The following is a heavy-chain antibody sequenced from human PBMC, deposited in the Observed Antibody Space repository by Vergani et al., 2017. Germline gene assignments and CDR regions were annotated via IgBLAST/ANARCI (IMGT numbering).Heavy chain of an antibody. V-gene: IGHV3-30*18. CDR2: ISYDGSNK. J-gene: IGHJ4*02. CDR1: GFTFSSYG. Sequence: QVQLVESGGGVVQPGRSLRLSCAASGFTFSSYGMHWVRQAPGKGLEWVAVISYDGSNKYYADSVKGRFTISRDNSKNTLYLQMNSLRAEDTAVYYCAKDLHECGGDCYSLDYWGQGTLVTVSS. D-gene: IGHD2-21*02. CDR3: AKDLHECGGDCYSLDY.